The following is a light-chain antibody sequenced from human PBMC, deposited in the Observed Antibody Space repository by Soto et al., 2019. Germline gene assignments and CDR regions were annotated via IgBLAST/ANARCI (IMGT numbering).Light chain of an antibody. J-gene: IGKJ1*01. CDR1: QSISAW. CDR3: QQYNSSPWT. Sequence: TQSPATLSLSPGERAPISCRASQSISAWVAWYQQKAGKAPKLLIYQASLLESGVPSRFSGSGSGTEFTLTISSLQPDDLATYYCQQYNSSPWTFGQGTKVDIK. CDR2: QAS. V-gene: IGKV1-5*03.